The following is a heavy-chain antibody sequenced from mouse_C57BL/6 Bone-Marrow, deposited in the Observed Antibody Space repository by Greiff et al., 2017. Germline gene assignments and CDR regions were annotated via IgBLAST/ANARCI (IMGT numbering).Heavy chain of an antibody. D-gene: IGHD1-1*01. CDR2: IWSGGST. CDR3: ARPSSYCRSYGFAY. J-gene: IGHJ3*01. Sequence: VQLQQPGPGLVQPSQSLSIPCKVSGFSLTSYGVHWVRQSPGKGLEWLGVIWSGGSTDYNAAFISRLSISKDNSKSQVFFKMNSLQADDTAIYYCARPSSYCRSYGFAYWGQGTLVTVSA. V-gene: IGHV2-2*01. CDR1: GFSLTSYG.